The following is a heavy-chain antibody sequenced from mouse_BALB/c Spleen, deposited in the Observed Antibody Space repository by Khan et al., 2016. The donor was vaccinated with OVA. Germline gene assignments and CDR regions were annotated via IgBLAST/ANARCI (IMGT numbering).Heavy chain of an antibody. CDR2: TDPENGNT. D-gene: IGHD2-3*01. V-gene: IGHV14-1*02. CDR1: DFNVKDYY. J-gene: IGHJ3*01. CDR3: ARSGYEAWFPD. Sequence: VQLQQSGAEVVRPGALVKLSCKASDFNVKDYYMHWVKQRPEQGLEWIGWTDPENGNTIYDQKFQGKASITADTSSNTAYLQLSSLTSEDTAAYYCARSGYEAWFPDWGQGTLVIVSA.